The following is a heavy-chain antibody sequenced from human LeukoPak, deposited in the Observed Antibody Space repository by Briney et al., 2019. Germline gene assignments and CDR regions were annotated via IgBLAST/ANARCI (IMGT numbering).Heavy chain of an antibody. CDR2: IIPIFGTA. Sequence: ASVKVSCKASGGTFSSYAISWVRQAPGQGLEWMGGIIPIFGTANYAQKFQGRVTITADESTSTAYMELSSLRSEDTAVYYCARDGGSFSYNMDVWGQGTTVTVSS. CDR3: ARDGGSFSYNMDV. J-gene: IGHJ6*02. D-gene: IGHD1-26*01. CDR1: GGTFSSYA. V-gene: IGHV1-69*13.